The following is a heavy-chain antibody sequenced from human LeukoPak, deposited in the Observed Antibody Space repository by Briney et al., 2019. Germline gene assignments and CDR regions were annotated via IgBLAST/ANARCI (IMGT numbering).Heavy chain of an antibody. V-gene: IGHV3-11*01. Sequence: GGSLRLSCAASGFTFSNYYMSWIRQVPGKGLEWISYIGDSGSPISYADSVKGRFTISRDSAKNSLYLQMNNLRAEDTAVYYCARGAGTLFASCGQGTLGTVSS. J-gene: IGHJ4*02. D-gene: IGHD3-10*02. CDR2: IGDSGSPI. CDR1: GFTFSNYY. CDR3: ARGAGTLFAS.